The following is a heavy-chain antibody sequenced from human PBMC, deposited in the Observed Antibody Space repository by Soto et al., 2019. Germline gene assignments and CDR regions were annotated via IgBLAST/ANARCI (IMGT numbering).Heavy chain of an antibody. J-gene: IGHJ1*01. CDR2: IWYDGSNK. CDR3: ARDSSGSIEYFQH. V-gene: IGHV3-33*01. CDR1: GFTFSSYG. Sequence: QVQLVESGGGVVQPGRSLRLSCAASGFTFSSYGMHWVRQAPGKGLEWVAVIWYDGSNKYYADSVKGRFTISRDNSKNTLYLQMNSLRAEDTAVYYGARDSSGSIEYFQHWGQGTLVTVSS. D-gene: IGHD6-19*01.